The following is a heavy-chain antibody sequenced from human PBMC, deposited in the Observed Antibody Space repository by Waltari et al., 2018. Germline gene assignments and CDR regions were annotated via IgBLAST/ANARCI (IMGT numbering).Heavy chain of an antibody. J-gene: IGHJ3*02. D-gene: IGHD1-26*01. Sequence: QVQVLQSGAEVKKPGASVKVSCKASGYTFSNYGITWVRQAPGQGLEWMGWISAYNGNTNYAQKLQGRVTMTTDTSTSTAYMELRSLRSDDTAVYYCAGSGSSLPGGAFDIWGQGTMVTVSS. CDR3: AGSGSSLPGGAFDI. V-gene: IGHV1-18*01. CDR1: GYTFSNYG. CDR2: ISAYNGNT.